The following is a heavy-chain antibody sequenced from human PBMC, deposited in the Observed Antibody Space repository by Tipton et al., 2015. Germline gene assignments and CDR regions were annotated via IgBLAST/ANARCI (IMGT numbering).Heavy chain of an antibody. Sequence: LRLSCAVSAYSITSDYYWGWIRQPPGRALEWIGEIYPTTSTNYNPSLKSRVAMSVDMSKKRISLSLTSVTAADTAIYYCARGPAAAANSYFDIWGRGTQVTVSS. D-gene: IGHD6-13*01. CDR1: AYSITSDYY. V-gene: IGHV4-38-2*01. CDR2: IYPTTST. J-gene: IGHJ2*01. CDR3: ARGPAAAANSYFDI.